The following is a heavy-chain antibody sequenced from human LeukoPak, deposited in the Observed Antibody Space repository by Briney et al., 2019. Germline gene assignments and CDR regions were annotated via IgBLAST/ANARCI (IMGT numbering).Heavy chain of an antibody. CDR2: IRSSSTYI. CDR3: ARSEVTPYGYFDY. J-gene: IGHJ4*02. CDR1: GFTFSSYT. Sequence: GGSLRLSCAASGFTFSSYTMNWVRQAPGKGLEWVSCIRSSSTYIYYADSVKGRFTISRDNAKNSLYLQMNSLRAEDTAVYYCARSEVTPYGYFDYWGQGTLVTVSS. D-gene: IGHD3-10*01. V-gene: IGHV3-21*01.